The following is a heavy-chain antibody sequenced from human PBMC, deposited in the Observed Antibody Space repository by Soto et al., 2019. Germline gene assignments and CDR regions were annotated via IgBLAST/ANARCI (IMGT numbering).Heavy chain of an antibody. Sequence: PSETLSLTCTVSGGSISSGGYYWSWIRQHPGKGLEWIGYIYYSGSTYYNPSLKSRVTISVDTSKNQFSLKLSSVTAADTAVYYCARDRIAAAANYFDYWGQGTLVTVS. V-gene: IGHV4-31*03. CDR2: IYYSGST. J-gene: IGHJ4*02. CDR1: GGSISSGGYY. CDR3: ARDRIAAAANYFDY. D-gene: IGHD6-13*01.